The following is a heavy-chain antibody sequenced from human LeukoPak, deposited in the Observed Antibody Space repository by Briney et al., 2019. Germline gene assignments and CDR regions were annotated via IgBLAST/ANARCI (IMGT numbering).Heavy chain of an antibody. V-gene: IGHV3-48*01. D-gene: IGHD2-8*02. J-gene: IGHJ4*02. CDR3: ARESITGHRDFDY. CDR2: ISSGSRTI. CDR1: GFTFSSYS. Sequence: TGGSLRLSCAASGFTFSSYSMNWVRQAPGKGVEWLSYISSGSRTIYYADSVQGRFTVSRDNAKNLLFLQMNSLRVGDTAVYYCARESITGHRDFDYWGQGILVTVSS.